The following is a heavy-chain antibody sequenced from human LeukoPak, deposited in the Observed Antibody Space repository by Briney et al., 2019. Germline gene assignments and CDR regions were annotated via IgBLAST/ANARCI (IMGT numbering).Heavy chain of an antibody. Sequence: SETLSLTCTVSGGSITSGHYYWSWIRQPAGKGLEWIGRIYSSGSTNYNPSLKSRVTISVDTSKNQFSLKLSSVTAADTAVYYCARSSETYYYDSSGYYQSPGDFDYWGQGTLVTVSS. J-gene: IGHJ4*02. CDR1: GGSITSGHYY. CDR3: ARSSETYYYDSSGYYQSPGDFDY. D-gene: IGHD3-22*01. V-gene: IGHV4-61*02. CDR2: IYSSGST.